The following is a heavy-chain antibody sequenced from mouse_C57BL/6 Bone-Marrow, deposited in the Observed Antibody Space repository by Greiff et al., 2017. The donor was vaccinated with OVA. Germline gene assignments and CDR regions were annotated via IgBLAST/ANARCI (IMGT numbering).Heavy chain of an antibody. J-gene: IGHJ3*01. CDR2: IYPRSGNT. Sequence: VQGVESGAELARPGASVKLSCKASGYTFTSYGISWVKQRTGQGLEWIGEIYPRSGNTYYNEKFKGKATLTADKSSSTAYMELRSLTSEDSAVYFCARSDYGSPSWFAYWGQGTLVTVSA. CDR1: GYTFTSYG. D-gene: IGHD1-1*01. V-gene: IGHV1-81*01. CDR3: ARSDYGSPSWFAY.